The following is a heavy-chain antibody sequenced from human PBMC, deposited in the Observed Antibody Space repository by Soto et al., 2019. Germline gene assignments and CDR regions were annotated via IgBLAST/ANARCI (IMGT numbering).Heavy chain of an antibody. Sequence: QVQLQESGPGLVKPSQTLSLTCTVSVGSISSGDYYWSWFRQPPGKGLEWIGYIYYSGSTYYNPSLKSRVTISVDTSKNQFSLKLSSVTAADTAVYYCARWWSGSRQGFDPWGQGTLVTVSS. V-gene: IGHV4-31*03. J-gene: IGHJ5*02. CDR3: ARWWSGSRQGFDP. CDR1: VGSISSGDYY. D-gene: IGHD3-3*01. CDR2: IYYSGST.